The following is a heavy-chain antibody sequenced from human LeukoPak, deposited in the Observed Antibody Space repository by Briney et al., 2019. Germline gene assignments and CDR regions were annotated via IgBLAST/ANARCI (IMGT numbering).Heavy chain of an antibody. CDR1: GFTFSSYW. V-gene: IGHV3-7*01. J-gene: IGHJ5*02. CDR3: ARAEEYCSGGSCRFDP. CDR2: IKQDGSEK. Sequence: PGGSLRLSCAASGFTFSSYWMSWVRQAPGKGLEWVANIKQDGSEKYYVDSVKGRFTISRDNAENSLYLQMNSLRAEDTAVYYCARAEEYCSGGSCRFDPWGQGTLVTVSS. D-gene: IGHD2-15*01.